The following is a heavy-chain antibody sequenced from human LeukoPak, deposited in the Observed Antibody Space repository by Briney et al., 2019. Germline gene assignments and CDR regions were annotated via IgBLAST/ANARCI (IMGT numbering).Heavy chain of an antibody. Sequence: GGSLRLSCAASGFTVSSNYMSWVRQAPGKGLEWVSVIYSGGSTYYADSVKGRFTISRDNSKNTLYLQMNSLRAEDTAVYYCAKDKPRYQLLYYFDYWGQGTLVTVSS. CDR2: IYSGGST. D-gene: IGHD2-2*01. V-gene: IGHV3-53*01. CDR1: GFTVSSNY. CDR3: AKDKPRYQLLYYFDY. J-gene: IGHJ4*02.